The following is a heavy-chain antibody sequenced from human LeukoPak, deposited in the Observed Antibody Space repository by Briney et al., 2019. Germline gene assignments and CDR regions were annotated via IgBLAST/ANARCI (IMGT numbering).Heavy chain of an antibody. D-gene: IGHD4-23*01. Sequence: PGRSLRLSCAASGFTFSSYAIHWVRQAPGKGLEWVAVISYDGSNKYYADSVKGRFTISRDNSKNTLYLQMNSLRAEDTAVYYCARTTVVTPRYYYYGMDVWGQGTTVTVSS. V-gene: IGHV3-30-3*01. J-gene: IGHJ6*02. CDR3: ARTTVVTPRYYYYGMDV. CDR1: GFTFSSYA. CDR2: ISYDGSNK.